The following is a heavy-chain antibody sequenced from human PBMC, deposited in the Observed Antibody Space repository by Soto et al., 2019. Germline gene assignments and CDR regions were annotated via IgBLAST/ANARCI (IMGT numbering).Heavy chain of an antibody. J-gene: IGHJ4*02. CDR2: IIPIFGTA. CDR3: ARVRGGRRGYSYGYESDGGY. Sequence: QVQLVQSGAEVKKPGSSVKVSCKASGGTFSSYAISWVRQAPGQGLEWMGGIIPIFGTANYAQKFQGRVTITADESTSTAYMELSSLRSEDTAVYYCARVRGGRRGYSYGYESDGGYWGQGTLVTVSS. V-gene: IGHV1-69*01. D-gene: IGHD5-18*01. CDR1: GGTFSSYA.